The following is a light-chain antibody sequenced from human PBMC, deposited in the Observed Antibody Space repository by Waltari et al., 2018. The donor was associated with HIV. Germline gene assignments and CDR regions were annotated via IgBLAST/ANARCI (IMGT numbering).Light chain of an antibody. CDR2: EVS. CDR3: CSYAGSSTWM. J-gene: IGLJ3*02. V-gene: IGLV2-23*02. CDR1: SSDVGSYNL. Sequence: QSALTQPASVSGSPGQSITISCTGTSSDVGSYNLVSWYQPHPGKAPRLIIYEVSKRPSGVSNRFSSSKSGNTASLTISGLQAEDEADYYCCSYAGSSTWMFGGGTKLTAL.